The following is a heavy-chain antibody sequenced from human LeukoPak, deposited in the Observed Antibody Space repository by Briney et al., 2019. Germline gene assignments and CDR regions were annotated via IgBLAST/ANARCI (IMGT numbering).Heavy chain of an antibody. CDR3: ARVFSGYDYLDY. CDR2: IYYSGST. Sequence: SETLSLTWTVSGGSISSYYWSWIRQPPGKGLEWIGYIYYSGSTNYNPSLKSRVTISVDTSKNQFSLKLSSVTAADTAVYYCARVFSGYDYLDYWGQGTLVTVSS. CDR1: GGSISSYY. D-gene: IGHD5-12*01. J-gene: IGHJ4*02. V-gene: IGHV4-59*01.